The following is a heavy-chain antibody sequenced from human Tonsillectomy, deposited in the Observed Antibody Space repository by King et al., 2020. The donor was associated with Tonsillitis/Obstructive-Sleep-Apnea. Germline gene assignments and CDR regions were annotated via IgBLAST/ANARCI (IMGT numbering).Heavy chain of an antibody. D-gene: IGHD3-10*01. CDR2: IKSKTDGGTT. CDR3: TIMVRGGLYYYSDRDA. CDR1: GFTFNNAW. Sequence: EVQLVESGGGLVKPGGSLRLSCAASGFTFNNAWMSWVRQAPGKGLEWVGRIKSKTDGGTTDYAALVKGRFTISRDDAKNTLYLQMNSLKTGDTAVYYCTIMVRGGLYYYSDRDAWGKGATGTVSS. J-gene: IGHJ6*03. V-gene: IGHV3-15*01.